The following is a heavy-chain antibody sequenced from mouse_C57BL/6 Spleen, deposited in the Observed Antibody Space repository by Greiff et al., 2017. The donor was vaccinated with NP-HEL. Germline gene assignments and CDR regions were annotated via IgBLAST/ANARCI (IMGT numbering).Heavy chain of an antibody. V-gene: IGHV1-85*01. D-gene: IGHD2-14*01. Sequence: VQLQQSGPELVKPGASVKLSCKASGYTFTSYDINWVKQRPGQGLEWIGWIYPRDGSTKYNEKFKGKATLTVDTSSSTAYMELHSLTSEDAAVYLCARQGSYRLYYFDYWGQGTTLTVSS. J-gene: IGHJ2*01. CDR2: IYPRDGST. CDR1: GYTFTSYD. CDR3: ARQGSYRLYYFDY.